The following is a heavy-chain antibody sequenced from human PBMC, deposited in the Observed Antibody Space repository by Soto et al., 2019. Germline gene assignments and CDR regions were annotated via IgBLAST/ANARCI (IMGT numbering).Heavy chain of an antibody. CDR3: ATSYGSGYRAFDS. CDR2: INPTLRMS. CDR1: GDTFNFYS. V-gene: IGHV1-69*02. J-gene: IGHJ4*02. D-gene: IGHD3-10*01. Sequence: QVQLVQSGADVQRPGSSVRVSCKASGDTFNFYSINWVRQAPGLGLQWMGRINPTLRMSNYAPRFQGRVTMTADKSTSTAYMELSSLRPEDTAMYYCATSYGSGYRAFDSWGQGALVTVSS.